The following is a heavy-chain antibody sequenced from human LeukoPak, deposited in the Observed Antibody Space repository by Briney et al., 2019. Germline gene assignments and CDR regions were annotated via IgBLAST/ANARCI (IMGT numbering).Heavy chain of an antibody. CDR1: GFAFSGYA. J-gene: IGHJ3*02. CDR3: VKVGAGLNLEYCSGGICYGNSLDI. Sequence: GGSLRLSCAASGFAFSGYAVTWVRQAPGKGLERVSGISGGGEKTYYADSVKGRFTTSRDNSKNTVFLQTNSLRVEDTAVYYCVKVGAGLNLEYCSGGICYGNSLDIWGQGTMVTVSS. V-gene: IGHV3-23*01. D-gene: IGHD2-15*01. CDR2: ISGGGEKT.